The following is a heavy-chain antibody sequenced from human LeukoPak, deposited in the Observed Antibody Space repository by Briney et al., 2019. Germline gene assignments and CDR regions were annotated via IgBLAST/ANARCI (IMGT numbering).Heavy chain of an antibody. D-gene: IGHD3-16*01. CDR2: IYYSGST. V-gene: IGHV4-39*01. J-gene: IGHJ4*02. Sequence: KPSETLSLNCIVSGGSISSSTYYGGWIRRPPGKGLEWIGSIYYSGSTYYNPSLKSRVTVSVDTSKNQFSLNLSSVTAADTAVYYCVRGSTLRHYQYWGQGTLVTVSS. CDR1: GGSISSSTYY. CDR3: VRGSTLRHYQY.